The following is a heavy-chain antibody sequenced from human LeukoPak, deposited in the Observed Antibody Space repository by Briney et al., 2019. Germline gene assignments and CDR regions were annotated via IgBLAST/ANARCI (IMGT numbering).Heavy chain of an antibody. V-gene: IGHV4-59*08. CDR3: ARLGVPYAFDI. CDR1: GGSISSYY. Sequence: SETLSLTCTVSGGSISSYYWSWMRQPPGKGREWIGYIDYSASTNYNPPLKSRVTISVDTSKSQFSLKLSSVTAADTAVYYCARLGVPYAFDIWGQGTMVTVSS. J-gene: IGHJ3*02. D-gene: IGHD3-3*01. CDR2: IDYSAST.